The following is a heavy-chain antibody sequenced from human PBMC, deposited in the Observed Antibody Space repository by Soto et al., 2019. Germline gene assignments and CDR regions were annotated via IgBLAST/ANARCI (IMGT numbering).Heavy chain of an antibody. CDR1: GFKFSNYA. Sequence: GGSLRLSCSASGFKFSNYAMSWVRQAPGKGLEWVSLISATGGGTYYADSVKGRFTISRDNSHNTLYLQVHSLTAEDTAVYYCAKDRRAGGNSAFYFDFWGQGAQVTVSS. CDR3: AKDRRAGGNSAFYFDF. V-gene: IGHV3-23*01. D-gene: IGHD3-16*01. J-gene: IGHJ4*02. CDR2: ISATGGGT.